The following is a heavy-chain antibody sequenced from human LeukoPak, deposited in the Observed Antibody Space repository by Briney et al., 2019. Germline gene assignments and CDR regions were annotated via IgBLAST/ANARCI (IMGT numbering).Heavy chain of an antibody. Sequence: GGSLRLSCAASGFTFSSYAMSWVRQAPGKGLEWVSAISGSGGSTYYADSVKGRFTISRDNSKNTLYLQMNSLRAEDTAVYYCAKDTYWAVLGGYWDYWGQGTLVTVSS. J-gene: IGHJ4*02. CDR1: GFTFSSYA. V-gene: IGHV3-23*01. D-gene: IGHD3-22*01. CDR3: AKDTYWAVLGGYWDY. CDR2: ISGSGGST.